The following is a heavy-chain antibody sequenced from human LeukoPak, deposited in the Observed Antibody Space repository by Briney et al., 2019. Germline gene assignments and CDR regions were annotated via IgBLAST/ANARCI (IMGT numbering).Heavy chain of an antibody. Sequence: SETLSLTCTISGGSISSYYWIWIRQPPGKGLEWIGYIYYSGSTNYNPSLKSRVPISVDTSKNQFSLKLSSVTAADTAVYYCARQNTATGNDYWGQGTLVTVSS. CDR3: ARQNTATGNDY. V-gene: IGHV4-59*08. D-gene: IGHD5-18*01. J-gene: IGHJ4*02. CDR1: GGSISSYY. CDR2: IYYSGST.